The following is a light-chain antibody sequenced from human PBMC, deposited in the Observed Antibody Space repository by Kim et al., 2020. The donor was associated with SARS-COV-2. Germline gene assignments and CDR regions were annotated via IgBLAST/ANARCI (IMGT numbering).Light chain of an antibody. Sequence: SSELTQDPAESVALGQTVRITCQGDSLRSYYATWYQQKPGQAPIVVIYGKDNRPSGIPDRFSGSSSGNTASLTITGTQAGDEADYYCNSRDSNDNVVFGGGTQLTVL. CDR3: NSRDSNDNVV. CDR2: GKD. J-gene: IGLJ2*01. CDR1: SLRSYY. V-gene: IGLV3-19*01.